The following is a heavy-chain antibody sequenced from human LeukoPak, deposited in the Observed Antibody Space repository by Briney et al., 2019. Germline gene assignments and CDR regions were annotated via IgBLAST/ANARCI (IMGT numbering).Heavy chain of an antibody. CDR2: IYYSGST. V-gene: IGHV4-59*01. J-gene: IGHJ4*02. Sequence: SETLSLTCTVSGGSISSYYWSWIRQPPGKGLEWIGYIYYSGSTNYNSSLKSRVTISLDTSKNQFSLKPSSVTAADTAVYYCARSPDILTGEKFDYWGQGTLVTVSS. CDR3: ARSPDILTGEKFDY. D-gene: IGHD3-9*01. CDR1: GGSISSYY.